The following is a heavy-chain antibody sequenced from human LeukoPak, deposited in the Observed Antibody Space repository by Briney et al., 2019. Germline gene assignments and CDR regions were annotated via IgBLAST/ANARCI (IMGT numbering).Heavy chain of an antibody. CDR2: IIPIFGTA. V-gene: IGHV1-69*13. Sequence: EASVKVSCKASGGTFSSYAISWVRQAPGQGLEWMGGIIPIFGTANYAQKFQGRVTITADESTSTAYMELSSLRSEDTAVYYCARGREQLVPDYWGQGTLVTVSS. J-gene: IGHJ4*02. CDR3: ARGREQLVPDY. CDR1: GGTFSSYA. D-gene: IGHD6-6*01.